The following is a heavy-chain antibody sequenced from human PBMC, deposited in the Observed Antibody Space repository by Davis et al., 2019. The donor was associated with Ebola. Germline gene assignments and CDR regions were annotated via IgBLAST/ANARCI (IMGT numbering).Heavy chain of an antibody. CDR2: IRYDGSNK. J-gene: IGHJ4*02. V-gene: IGHV3-30*02. CDR3: AKPYCISTSCSSPFDY. D-gene: IGHD2-2*01. CDR1: GFTFSSYG. Sequence: GESLKISCAASGFTFSSYGMHWVRQAPGKGLEWVAFIRYDGSNKYYADSVKGRFTISRDNSKNTLYLQMNSLRAEDTAVYYCAKPYCISTSCSSPFDYWGQGTLVTVSS.